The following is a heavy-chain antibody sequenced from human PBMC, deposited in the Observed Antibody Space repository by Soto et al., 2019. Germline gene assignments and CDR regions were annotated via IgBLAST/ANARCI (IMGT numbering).Heavy chain of an antibody. J-gene: IGHJ5*01. D-gene: IGHD2-8*02. CDR1: GFTFSSYA. Sequence: EVQLLESGGGLVQPGRSLRLSCAASGFTFSSYAMDWVRQAPGKGLDWVSTISAGGTTFYADSVKGQFTISRDNSKSTWYLQMNGPGAEVTAVYYCAISGVLCGVGSCYPHWFNSWDQGTLVTVSS. V-gene: IGHV3-23*01. CDR3: AISGVLCGVGSCYPHWFNS. CDR2: ISAGGTT.